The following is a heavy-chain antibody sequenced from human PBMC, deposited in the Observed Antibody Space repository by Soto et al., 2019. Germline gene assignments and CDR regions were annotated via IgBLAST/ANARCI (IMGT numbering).Heavy chain of an antibody. CDR2: ISYDGSNK. CDR3: ARDRSYCSSTSCASHDYGMDV. D-gene: IGHD2-2*01. CDR1: GFTFSSYA. V-gene: IGHV3-30-3*01. Sequence: GGSLRLSCAASGFTFSSYAMHWVRQAPGKGLEWVAVISYDGSNKYYADSVKGRFTISRDNSKNTLYLQMNSLRAEDTAVYYCARDRSYCSSTSCASHDYGMDVWGQGTTVTVSS. J-gene: IGHJ6*02.